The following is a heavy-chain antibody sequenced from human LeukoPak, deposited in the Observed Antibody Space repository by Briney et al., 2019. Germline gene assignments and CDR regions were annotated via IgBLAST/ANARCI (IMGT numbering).Heavy chain of an antibody. Sequence: PGGSLRLSCAASGFTVSSNYMSWVRQAPGKGLEWVSLIYGAGSTFYADSVKGRFTISRDNSKNTLYLQMNSLRAEDTAVYYCASRRASFDYWGQGTLVTVSS. CDR1: GFTVSSNY. CDR2: IYGAGST. J-gene: IGHJ4*02. V-gene: IGHV3-66*01. CDR3: ASRRASFDY.